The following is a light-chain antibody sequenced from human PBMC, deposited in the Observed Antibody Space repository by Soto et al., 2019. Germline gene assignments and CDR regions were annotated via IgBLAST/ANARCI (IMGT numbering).Light chain of an antibody. Sequence: EIVLTQSPGTLSLSPGERATLSCRASQSVRSNYLAWYQQQPGQAPRLLIFGASSRATGIPDRFSGSGSGTDFTLNISRLEPEETAVYICHQYGYGADTFGQGTKLEIK. CDR2: GAS. CDR3: HQYGYGADT. J-gene: IGKJ2*01. CDR1: QSVRSNY. V-gene: IGKV3-20*01.